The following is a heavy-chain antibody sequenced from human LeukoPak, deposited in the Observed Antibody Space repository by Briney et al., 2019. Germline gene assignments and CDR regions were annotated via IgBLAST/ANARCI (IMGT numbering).Heavy chain of an antibody. Sequence: SQTLSLTCTVSGGSISSGGYYWSWIRQHPGKGLEWIGYIYYRGSTYYNPSLKSRVTISVDTSKNQFSLKLSSVTAADTAVYYCARERRDGYNPPVDVWGQGTTVTVSS. CDR1: GGSISSGGYY. J-gene: IGHJ6*02. D-gene: IGHD5-24*01. CDR2: IYYRGST. CDR3: ARERRDGYNPPVDV. V-gene: IGHV4-31*03.